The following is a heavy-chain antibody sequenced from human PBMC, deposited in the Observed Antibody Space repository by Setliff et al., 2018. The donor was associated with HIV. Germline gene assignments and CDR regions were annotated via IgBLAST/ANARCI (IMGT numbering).Heavy chain of an antibody. CDR2: IYTSGDV. CDR3: ARDYYESSGYYGWRFDP. Sequence: LSLTCTVSGASIGNYFWTWLRQPPGQGLEWIGYIYTSGDVSYNPSLKSRVTISMDMSKKQFPLKLASVTAADTAVYYCARDYYESSGYYGWRFDPWARGPWSPSPQ. J-gene: IGHJ5*02. CDR1: GASIGNYF. D-gene: IGHD3-22*01. V-gene: IGHV4-4*09.